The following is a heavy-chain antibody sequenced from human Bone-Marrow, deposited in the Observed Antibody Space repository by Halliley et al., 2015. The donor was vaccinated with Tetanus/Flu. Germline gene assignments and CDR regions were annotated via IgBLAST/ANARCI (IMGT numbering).Heavy chain of an antibody. V-gene: IGHV3-11*05. CDR3: VRVDLPTGYHLMDV. Sequence: SYISLTDRYISYADSVKGRFTISRDNAKNSVSLQMNSLSADDTAVYYCVRVDLPTGYHLMDVWGQGTTVTVSS. D-gene: IGHD3-9*01. J-gene: IGHJ6*02. CDR2: ISLTDRYI.